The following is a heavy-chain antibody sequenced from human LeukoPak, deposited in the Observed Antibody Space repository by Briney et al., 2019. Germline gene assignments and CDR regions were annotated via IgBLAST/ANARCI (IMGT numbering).Heavy chain of an antibody. CDR3: ASGAGTTFPIV. D-gene: IGHD1-7*01. CDR2: IQQNGHT. V-gene: IGHV4-38-2*01. J-gene: IGHJ6*04. CDR1: GYSISSGFY. Sequence: SETLSLTCAVSGYSISSGFYWGWIRQPPGKGLEYIAAIQQNGHTFHNPSLTSRVTISVDTSKNQFSLKLSSVTAADTAVYYCASGAGTTFPIVWGKGTTVTVSS.